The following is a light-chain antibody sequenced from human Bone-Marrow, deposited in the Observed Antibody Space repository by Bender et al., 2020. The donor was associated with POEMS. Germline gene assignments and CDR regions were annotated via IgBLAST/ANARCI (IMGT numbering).Light chain of an antibody. CDR1: SSNIGAHA. V-gene: IGLV1-44*01. CDR3: SSYVGSNNLRI. Sequence: QSVLTQPPSASGTPGQRVTISCSGGSSNIGAHAVNWYQHLPGTAPKLLIYSSHRRPSEVPDRFSGSRSGTSASLAISGLQSEDEADYYCSSYVGSNNLRIFGGGTKLTVL. J-gene: IGLJ2*01. CDR2: SSH.